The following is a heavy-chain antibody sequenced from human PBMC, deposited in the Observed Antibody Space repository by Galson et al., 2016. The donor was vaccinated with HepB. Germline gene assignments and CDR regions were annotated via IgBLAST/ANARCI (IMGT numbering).Heavy chain of an antibody. CDR1: GFTFDDYA. Sequence: SLRLSCAASGFTFDDYAMHWVRQAPGKGLEWVSGISWKSDSIAYADSMKGRFTISRDNSKNSLYLQMNSLRAEDTALYYCTKDMGAAPDYYYYGMDVWGQGTTVTVSS. CDR2: ISWKSDSI. J-gene: IGHJ6*02. CDR3: TKDMGAAPDYYYYGMDV. D-gene: IGHD1-26*01. V-gene: IGHV3-9*01.